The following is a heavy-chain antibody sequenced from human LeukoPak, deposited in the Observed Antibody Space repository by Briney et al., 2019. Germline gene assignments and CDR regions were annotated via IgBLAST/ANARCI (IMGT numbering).Heavy chain of an antibody. CDR3: AREGTMVRGSYHDYYMDV. Sequence: SVKVSCKASGGTFISYAISWVRQAPGQGREWMGGIIPIFGTANYAQKFQGRVTITTDESTSTAYMELSSLRSEDTAVYYCAREGTMVRGSYHDYYMDVWGKGTTVTVSS. V-gene: IGHV1-69*05. J-gene: IGHJ6*03. CDR2: IIPIFGTA. CDR1: GGTFISYA. D-gene: IGHD3-10*01.